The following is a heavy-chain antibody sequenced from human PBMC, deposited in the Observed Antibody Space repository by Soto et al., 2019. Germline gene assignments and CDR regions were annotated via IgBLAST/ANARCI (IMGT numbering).Heavy chain of an antibody. D-gene: IGHD3-22*01. CDR2: MNPNSGNT. V-gene: IGHV1-8*01. CDR3: ARDPFYYYDSSGLNPN. Sequence: ASVKVSCKASGYTFTIYDINWVRQATGQGLEWMGWMNPNSGNTGYAQKFQGRVTMTRNTSISTAYMELSSLRSEDTAVYYCARDPFYYYDSSGLNPNWGQGTMVTVSS. J-gene: IGHJ3*01. CDR1: GYTFTIYD.